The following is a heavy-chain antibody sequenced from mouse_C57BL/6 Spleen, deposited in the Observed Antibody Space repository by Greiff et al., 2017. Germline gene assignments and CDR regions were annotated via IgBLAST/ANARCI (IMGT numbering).Heavy chain of an antibody. V-gene: IGHV3-6*01. CDR1: GYSITSGYY. D-gene: IGHD2-3*01. J-gene: IGHJ1*03. CDR3: ARERGYDGIV. Sequence: EVKLMESGPGLVKPSQSLSLTCSVTGYSITSGYYWNWIRQFPGNKLEWMGYISYDGSNNYNPSLKNRISITRDTSKNQFFLKLNSVTTEDTATYYCARERGYDGIVWGTGTTVTVSS. CDR2: ISYDGSN.